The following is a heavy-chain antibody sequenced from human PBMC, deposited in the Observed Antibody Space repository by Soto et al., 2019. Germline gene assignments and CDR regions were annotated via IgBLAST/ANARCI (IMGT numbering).Heavy chain of an antibody. CDR3: ARGDYFDY. CDR2: INHSGST. V-gene: IGHV4-34*01. J-gene: IGHJ4*02. Sequence: QVQLQQWGAGLLKPSETLSLTCAVYGGSFSGYYWSWIRQPPGKGLEWIGEINHSGSTNYNPSLKSRVTISVDTSKNQISLKLSSVTAADTAVYYCARGDYFDYWGQGTLVTVSS. CDR1: GGSFSGYY.